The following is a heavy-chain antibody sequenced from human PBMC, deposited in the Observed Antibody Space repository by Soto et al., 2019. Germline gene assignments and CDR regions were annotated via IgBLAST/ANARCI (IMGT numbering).Heavy chain of an antibody. CDR1: GYNFTSHY. CDR3: ARVGYSSTGTTFHYHGLDV. CDR2: IYPRGGTT. Sequence: GASVKVSCKASGYNFTSHYMHWVRQAPGQGLESMGIIYPRGGTTIYAQKFQGRVTMTRDTSTHTFYTELSSLRSEDTAMYYCARVGYSSTGTTFHYHGLDVWGQGTTVTVSS. J-gene: IGHJ6*02. D-gene: IGHD3-22*01. V-gene: IGHV1-46*01.